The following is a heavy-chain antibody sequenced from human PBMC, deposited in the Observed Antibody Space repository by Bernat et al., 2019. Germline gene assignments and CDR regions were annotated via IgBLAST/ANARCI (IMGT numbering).Heavy chain of an antibody. CDR2: INHSGST. CDR1: GGSFSGYY. J-gene: IGHJ4*02. V-gene: IGHV4-34*01. Sequence: QVQLQQWGAGLLKPSETLSLTCAVYGGSFSGYYWSWIRQPPGKGLEWIGEINHSGSTNYNPSLKSRVTISVDTSKNQFSLKLSSVTAADTAVYYYARGRWVRNSFDYWGQVTLVTVSS. CDR3: ARGRWVRNSFDY. D-gene: IGHD1-1*01.